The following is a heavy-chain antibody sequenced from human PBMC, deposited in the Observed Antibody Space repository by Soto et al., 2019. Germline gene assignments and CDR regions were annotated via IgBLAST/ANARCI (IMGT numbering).Heavy chain of an antibody. V-gene: IGHV3-48*01. CDR1: GITFSTYS. J-gene: IGHJ4*02. D-gene: IGHD3-10*01. Sequence: EVQLVESGGGLTQPGGSLRLSCAASGITFSTYSMNWVRQAPGKGLEWVSYISSSSSAIYYADSVKGRFTISRDNAKNSRFLQMNSLRADDTAVYYCESAVRGAHFDYWGRGTLVTVSS. CDR2: ISSSSSAI. CDR3: ESAVRGAHFDY.